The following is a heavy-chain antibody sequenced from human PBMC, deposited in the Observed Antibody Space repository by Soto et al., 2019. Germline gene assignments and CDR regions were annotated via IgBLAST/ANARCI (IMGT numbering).Heavy chain of an antibody. Sequence: ASVKVSCKASGYTFTSYAMHWVRQAPGQRLEWMGWINAGNGNTKYSQKFQGRVTITRDTSASTAYMELSSLRSEDTAVHYCARDGNILTADAFDIWGQGTMVTVSS. V-gene: IGHV1-3*01. CDR2: INAGNGNT. D-gene: IGHD3-9*01. CDR1: GYTFTSYA. J-gene: IGHJ3*02. CDR3: ARDGNILTADAFDI.